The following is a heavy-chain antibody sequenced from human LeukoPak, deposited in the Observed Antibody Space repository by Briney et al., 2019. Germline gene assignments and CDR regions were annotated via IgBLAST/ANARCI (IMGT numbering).Heavy chain of an antibody. D-gene: IGHD5-12*01. V-gene: IGHV5-51*01. J-gene: IGHJ6*03. Sequence: GESLKISCNGSGYRFAGYWIGCVRQIPGKVLEWLGIIYPGDSDSRYSPSYQGQVTNSADKSISTAYLQWSSLKASDTAMYYCARHIPKPTMEKRGSYSYMDFWGKGTTVTVSS. CDR1: GYRFAGYW. CDR2: IYPGDSDS. CDR3: ARHIPKPTMEKRGSYSYMDF.